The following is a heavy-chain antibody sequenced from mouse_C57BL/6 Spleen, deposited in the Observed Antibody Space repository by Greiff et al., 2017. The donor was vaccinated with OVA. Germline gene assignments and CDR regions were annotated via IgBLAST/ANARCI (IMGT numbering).Heavy chain of an antibody. CDR2: IDPNSGGT. V-gene: IGHV1-72*01. J-gene: IGHJ4*01. D-gene: IGHD2-4*01. Sequence: QVQLQQPGAELVKPGASVKLSCKASGYTFTSYWMHWVKQRPGRGLEWIGRIDPNSGGTKYNEKFKSKATLTVDTPSSTAYMQLSSLTSEDSAVYYGASPICYDYDGAMDYWGQGTTVTVSS. CDR3: ASPICYDYDGAMDY. CDR1: GYTFTSYW.